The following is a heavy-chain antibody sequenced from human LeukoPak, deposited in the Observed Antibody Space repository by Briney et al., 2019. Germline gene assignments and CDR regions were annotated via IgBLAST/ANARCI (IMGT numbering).Heavy chain of an antibody. CDR3: AARNFDWSFSVTDDRRQAHPRDY. D-gene: IGHD3-9*01. J-gene: IGHJ4*02. V-gene: IGHV3-48*03. Sequence: GGSLRLSCAASGFTFSSYEMNWVRQAPGKGLEWVSYISSSGSTIYYADSVKGRFTISRDNAKNSLYLQMNSLRAEDTAVYYCAARNFDWSFSVTDDRRQAHPRDYWGQGTLVTVSS. CDR1: GFTFSSYE. CDR2: ISSSGSTI.